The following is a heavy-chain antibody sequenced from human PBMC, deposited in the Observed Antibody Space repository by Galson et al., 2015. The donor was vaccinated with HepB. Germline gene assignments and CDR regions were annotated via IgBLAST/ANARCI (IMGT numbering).Heavy chain of an antibody. D-gene: IGHD6-19*01. Sequence: SLRLSCAASGFTFSNYAMSWVRQAPGKGLEWVSAISGSGTDTYHADSVKGRFTISRDNSKNTLYLQMNSLRAEDTAAYYCARSIRKAVDYYFDYWGQGTLVTVSS. CDR2: ISGSGTDT. V-gene: IGHV3-23*01. CDR1: GFTFSNYA. J-gene: IGHJ4*02. CDR3: ARSIRKAVDYYFDY.